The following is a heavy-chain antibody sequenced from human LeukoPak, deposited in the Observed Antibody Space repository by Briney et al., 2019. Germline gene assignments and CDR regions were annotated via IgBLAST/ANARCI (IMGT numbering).Heavy chain of an antibody. Sequence: GSIKDSRKASGYTFTGYFMHWVRQAPGQGLEWMGWINPNSGGTHYAQKLQGRVTKTRDTSISTAYLDLSRLRSDDTGIYYCARETGCSGTYFFHYWGQGTLVTVSS. CDR1: GYTFTGYF. V-gene: IGHV1-2*02. J-gene: IGHJ4*02. CDR2: INPNSGGT. D-gene: IGHD1-26*01. CDR3: ARETGCSGTYFFHY.